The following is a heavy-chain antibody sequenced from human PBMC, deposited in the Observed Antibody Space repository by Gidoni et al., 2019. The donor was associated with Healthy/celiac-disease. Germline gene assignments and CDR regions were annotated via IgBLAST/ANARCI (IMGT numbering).Heavy chain of an antibody. CDR3: AKESLIGYYDSSGYHFDY. D-gene: IGHD3-22*01. CDR2: ISGSCGRT. Sequence: EVQLLESGGGLVQPGGSLRLSCAASGFTFSSYAMRGVRQAPGKGLEWVSAISGSCGRTYYADSVKGRFTISRDNSKNTLYLQINSLRAEDTAVYYCAKESLIGYYDSSGYHFDYWGQGTLVTVSS. V-gene: IGHV3-23*01. J-gene: IGHJ4*02. CDR1: GFTFSSYA.